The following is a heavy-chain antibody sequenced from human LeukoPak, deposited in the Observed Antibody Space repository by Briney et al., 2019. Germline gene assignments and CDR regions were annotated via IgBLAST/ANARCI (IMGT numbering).Heavy chain of an antibody. CDR1: GYTFTSYG. D-gene: IGHD6-6*01. Sequence: ASVKVSCKASGYTFTSYGITWVRQAPGQGLEWMGWISGYNGNTNYAQKFQGRVTMTRDTSTSTVYMDVSSLRSDDTAVYYCATIAASDAEYFQHWGQGTLVTVSS. J-gene: IGHJ1*01. V-gene: IGHV1-18*01. CDR3: ATIAASDAEYFQH. CDR2: ISGYNGNT.